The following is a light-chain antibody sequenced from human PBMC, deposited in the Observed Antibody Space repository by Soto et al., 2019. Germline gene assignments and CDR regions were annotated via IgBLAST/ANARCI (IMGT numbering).Light chain of an antibody. V-gene: IGKV1-33*01. CDR2: AAS. Sequence: DLQMTQSPSSLSASVGDRVTITCQASQDIRKYLNWYQQKPGKAPKLLIYAASNLEVGVPSRFSGGGSGSDFIFTISRLQGEDFATYYCQQYDDLPLTFGGGTKVEIK. CDR3: QQYDDLPLT. J-gene: IGKJ4*01. CDR1: QDIRKY.